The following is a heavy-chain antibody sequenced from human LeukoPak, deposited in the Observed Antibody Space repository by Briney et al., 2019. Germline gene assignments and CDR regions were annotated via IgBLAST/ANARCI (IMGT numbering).Heavy chain of an antibody. J-gene: IGHJ4*02. CDR2: LSGSGEIV. Sequence: GGSLRLSCAASGFTFSDYYMSWVRQAPGKGLEWVSFLSGSGEIVYYADSVKGRFTISRDNAKNSLYLQMNSLRAEDTAVYYCARGGEWELPADYWGQGTLVTVSS. CDR1: GFTFSDYY. V-gene: IGHV3-11*04. CDR3: ARGGEWELPADY. D-gene: IGHD1-26*01.